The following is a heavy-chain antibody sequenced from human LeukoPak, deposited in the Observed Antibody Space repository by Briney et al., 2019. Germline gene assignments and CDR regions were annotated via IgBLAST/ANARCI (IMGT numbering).Heavy chain of an antibody. Sequence: SETLSLTCTVSGGSISSSSYYWGWIRQPPGKGLEWIGSIYYSRSTYYNPSLKSRVTISVDTSKNQFSLQRSSVTAADTAVYYCARQYDTGGYYCFDYWGQGTLVTVAS. D-gene: IGHD3-22*01. CDR1: GGSISSSSYY. CDR3: ARQYDTGGYYCFDY. CDR2: IYYSRST. J-gene: IGHJ4*02. V-gene: IGHV4-39*01.